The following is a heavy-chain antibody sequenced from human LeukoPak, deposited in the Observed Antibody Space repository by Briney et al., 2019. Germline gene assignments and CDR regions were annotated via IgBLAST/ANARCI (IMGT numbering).Heavy chain of an antibody. CDR2: INPNSGGT. V-gene: IGHV1-2*02. Sequence: ASVKVSCKASGYTFTGYYMHCVRQAPGQGLEWMGWINPNSGGTNYAQKFQGRVTMTRDTSISTAYMELSRLRSDDTAVYYCARGGLVVVVAASIDPWGQGTLVTVSS. D-gene: IGHD2-15*01. J-gene: IGHJ5*02. CDR1: GYTFTGYY. CDR3: ARGGLVVVVAASIDP.